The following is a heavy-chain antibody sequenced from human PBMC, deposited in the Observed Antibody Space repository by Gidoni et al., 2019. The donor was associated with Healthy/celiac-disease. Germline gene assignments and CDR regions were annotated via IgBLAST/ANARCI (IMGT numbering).Heavy chain of an antibody. Sequence: QVQLVESGGGVVQPGRSLRLSCAASGVTFSSLSLTWVRQAPGKGLEWVAVISYDGSNKYYADSVKGRFTISRDNSKNTLYLQMNSLRAEDTAVYYCAKDLWWFGEFLYYYYYGMDVWGQGTTVTVSS. CDR2: ISYDGSNK. CDR3: AKDLWWFGEFLYYYYYGMDV. CDR1: GVTFSSLS. V-gene: IGHV3-30*18. D-gene: IGHD3-10*01. J-gene: IGHJ6*02.